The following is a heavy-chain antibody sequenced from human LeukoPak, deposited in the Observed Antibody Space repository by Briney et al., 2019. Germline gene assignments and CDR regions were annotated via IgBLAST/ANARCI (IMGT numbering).Heavy chain of an antibody. CDR1: GGSFSGYY. Sequence: SETLSLTCAVYGGSFSGYYWSWIRQPPGKGLEWIGEINHSGSTNYNPSLKSRVTISVDKSKNQFSLKLSSVTAADTAVYYCARFLFLSGSYYFDYWGQGTLVTVSS. CDR2: INHSGST. CDR3: ARFLFLSGSYYFDY. D-gene: IGHD1-26*01. V-gene: IGHV4-34*01. J-gene: IGHJ4*02.